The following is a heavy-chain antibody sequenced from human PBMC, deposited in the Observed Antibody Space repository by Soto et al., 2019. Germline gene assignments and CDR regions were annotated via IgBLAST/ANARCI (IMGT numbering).Heavy chain of an antibody. CDR3: ARDRATFDS. V-gene: IGHV3-23*01. J-gene: IGHJ4*02. CDR1: GVTLSSYA. Sequence: XGSLSLYCAASGVTLSSYAMSWVRLTPGKGLEWVSAIIGSGSNTFYADSVRGRFTISRDNSKNTVFLQMNNLRAEDTAVYFCARDRATFDSWGQGTRVTVSS. D-gene: IGHD1-26*01. CDR2: IIGSGSNT.